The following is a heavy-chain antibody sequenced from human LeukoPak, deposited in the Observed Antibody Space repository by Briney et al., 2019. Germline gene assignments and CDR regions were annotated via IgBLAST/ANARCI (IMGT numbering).Heavy chain of an antibody. D-gene: IGHD6-19*01. CDR3: TSWGYSRGWSITLFDY. V-gene: IGHV1-8*01. Sequence: ASVKVSCKASGYTFTSYDINWVRQATGQGLEWMGWMNPNSGNTGYAQKFQGRVTMTRNTSISTAYMELSSLRSEDTAVYYCTSWGYSRGWSITLFDYWGQGTLVTVSS. CDR1: GYTFTSYD. CDR2: MNPNSGNT. J-gene: IGHJ4*02.